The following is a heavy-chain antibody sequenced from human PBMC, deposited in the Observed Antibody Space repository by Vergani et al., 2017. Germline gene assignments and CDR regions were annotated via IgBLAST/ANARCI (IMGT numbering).Heavy chain of an antibody. CDR2: IRHDGIT. CDR1: GGSFNDYW. Sequence: QAQLQQWGAGLLKPSETLSLTCAIYGGSFNDYWWTWIRQPPGKGLEWIGEIRHDGITHYSPSLKSRVTISIDTSTHQLSLNLRSVTAAGTAVYYCAREGYCTNGVCFTLFDVWSQGALVTVS. J-gene: IGHJ4*02. V-gene: IGHV4-34*01. CDR3: AREGYCTNGVCFTLFDV. D-gene: IGHD2-8*01.